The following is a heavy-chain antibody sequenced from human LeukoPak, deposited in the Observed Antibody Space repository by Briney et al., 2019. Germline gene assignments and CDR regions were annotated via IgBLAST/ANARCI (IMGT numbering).Heavy chain of an antibody. CDR2: ISAYNGNT. CDR3: ARAPYCSSTSCSGSWFDP. J-gene: IGHJ5*02. D-gene: IGHD2-2*01. Sequence: ASVKVSCKASGYTFTSYGISWVRQAPGQGLEWMGWISAYNGNTNYAQKLQGRVTMTTDTSTSTAYMELSSLRSEDTAVYYCARAPYCSSTSCSGSWFDPWGQGTLVTVSS. CDR1: GYTFTSYG. V-gene: IGHV1-18*01.